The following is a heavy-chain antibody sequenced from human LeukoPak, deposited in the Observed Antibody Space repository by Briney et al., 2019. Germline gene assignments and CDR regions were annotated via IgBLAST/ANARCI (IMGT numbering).Heavy chain of an antibody. V-gene: IGHV1-2*02. CDR2: INPNSGGT. Sequence: ASVKVSCKASGYTFTGYYMHWVRQAPGQGLEWMGWINPNSGGTNYAQKFQGRVTMTRDTSISTAYMELSRLRSDDTAVYYCARGGGYSSSWCDDFDYWGQGTLVTVSS. D-gene: IGHD6-13*01. J-gene: IGHJ4*02. CDR1: GYTFTGYY. CDR3: ARGGGYSSSWCDDFDY.